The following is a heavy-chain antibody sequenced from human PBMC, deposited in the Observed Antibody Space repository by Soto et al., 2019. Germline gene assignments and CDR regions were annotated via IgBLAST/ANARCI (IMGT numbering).Heavy chain of an antibody. D-gene: IGHD3-10*01. CDR1: GASISSYY. CDR3: ASIWFGDFDY. V-gene: IGHV4-30-4*01. Sequence: SETLSLTCTVSGASISSYYWSWIRQPPGKGLEWIGYFHSSGATYKDPSLKSRVTISVDTSKNQISLKLDSVTAADMAVYYCASIWFGDFDYWGHGTLVTVSS. J-gene: IGHJ4*01. CDR2: FHSSGAT.